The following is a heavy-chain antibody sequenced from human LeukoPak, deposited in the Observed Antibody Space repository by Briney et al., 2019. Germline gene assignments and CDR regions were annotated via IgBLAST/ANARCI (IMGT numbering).Heavy chain of an antibody. CDR2: ISAYNGNT. CDR3: ARDHCSGGSCYRSPTDY. J-gene: IGHJ4*02. V-gene: IGHV1-18*01. Sequence: GASVKVSCKASGYTFTSYGISWVRQAPGQGLEWMGWISAYNGNTNYAQKLQGRVTMTTDTSTSTAYMELRSQRSDDTAVYYCARDHCSGGSCYRSPTDYWGQGTLVTVSS. D-gene: IGHD2-15*01. CDR1: GYTFTSYG.